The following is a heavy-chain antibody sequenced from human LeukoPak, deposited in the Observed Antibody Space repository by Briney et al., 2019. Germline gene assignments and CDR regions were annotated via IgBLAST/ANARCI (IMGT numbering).Heavy chain of an antibody. D-gene: IGHD5-24*01. CDR3: ARVARQFFMDV. CDR2: IHYSGST. J-gene: IGHJ6*03. Sequence: SETLSLTCTVPGGSISSSSYYWGWIRQPPGKGLEWIGSIHYSGSTNYNPSLKSRVTISVDTSKNHFSLKLTSVTAADTAIYYCARVARQFFMDVWGKGTTVTIS. CDR1: GGSISSSSYY. V-gene: IGHV4-39*07.